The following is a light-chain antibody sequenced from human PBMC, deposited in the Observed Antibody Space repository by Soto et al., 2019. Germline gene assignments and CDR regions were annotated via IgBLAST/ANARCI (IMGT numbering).Light chain of an antibody. CDR1: RSDIGGYNY. CDR3: SSYTTSSTVA. CDR2: EVS. V-gene: IGLV2-14*01. Sequence: QSALTQSASVSGSPGQSITITWTVTRSDIGGYNYVSWYQQHPDKAPKLMIFEVSNRPSGVSNRFSGSKSGNTASLTISGLLPEDEADYYCSSYTTSSTVAFGGGTKLTVL. J-gene: IGLJ2*01.